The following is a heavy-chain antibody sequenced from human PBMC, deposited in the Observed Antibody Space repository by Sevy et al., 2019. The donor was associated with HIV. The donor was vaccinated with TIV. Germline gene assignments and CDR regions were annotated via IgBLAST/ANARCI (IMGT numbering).Heavy chain of an antibody. J-gene: IGHJ4*02. CDR2: NNHSGST. CDR1: GGSFSAYY. V-gene: IGHV4-34*01. Sequence: SQTLSLTCAVYGGSFSAYYWSWIRQPPGKGLEWIGENNHSGSTNYNPSLKSRVTISLHTSKNQFSLKLTSVTAADTAVYYCARGVTVTTVPYYFDYWGQGTLSPSPQ. D-gene: IGHD4-4*01. CDR3: ARGVTVTTVPYYFDY.